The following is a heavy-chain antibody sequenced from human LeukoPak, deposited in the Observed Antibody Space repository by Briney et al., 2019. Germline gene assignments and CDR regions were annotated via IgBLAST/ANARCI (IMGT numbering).Heavy chain of an antibody. CDR1: GGSISSYY. D-gene: IGHD1-26*01. CDR2: IYYSGST. V-gene: IGHV4-59*01. CDR3: ARVEYSGSYYFDY. Sequence: TSETLSLTCTVSGGSISSYYWSWIRQPPGKGLEWIGYIYYSGSTYYNPSLRSRVTISVDTSKNQFSLKLSSVTAADTAVYYCARVEYSGSYYFDYWGQGTLVTVSS. J-gene: IGHJ4*02.